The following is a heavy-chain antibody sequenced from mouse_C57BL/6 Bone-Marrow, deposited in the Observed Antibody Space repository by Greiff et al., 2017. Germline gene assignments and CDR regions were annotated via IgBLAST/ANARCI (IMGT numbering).Heavy chain of an antibody. Sequence: QVQLQQSGAELVRPGASVTLSCKASGYTFTDYEMHWVKQTPVHGLEWIGAIDPDTGGTAYNQKFKGKAILTADKSSSTAYMELRSLTSEDSAVYYCTRLAFYYGSSCFDYWGQGTTLTVSS. CDR2: IDPDTGGT. CDR3: TRLAFYYGSSCFDY. D-gene: IGHD1-1*01. CDR1: GYTFTDYE. J-gene: IGHJ2*01. V-gene: IGHV1-15*01.